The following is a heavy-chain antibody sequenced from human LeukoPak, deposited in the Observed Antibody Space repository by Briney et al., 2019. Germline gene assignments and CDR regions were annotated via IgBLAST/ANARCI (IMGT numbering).Heavy chain of an antibody. V-gene: IGHV1-69*05. D-gene: IGHD3-22*01. CDR1: GGTFSSYA. CDR2: IIPIFGTA. J-gene: IGHJ5*02. CDR3: ARGNSETYYYDSSGTGGFDP. Sequence: SVKVSCKASGGTFSSYAISWVRQAPGQGLEWMGGIIPIFGTANYAQKFQGRVTITTDESTSTAYMELSSLRSEDAAVYYCARGNSETYYYDSSGTGGFDPWGQGTLVTVSS.